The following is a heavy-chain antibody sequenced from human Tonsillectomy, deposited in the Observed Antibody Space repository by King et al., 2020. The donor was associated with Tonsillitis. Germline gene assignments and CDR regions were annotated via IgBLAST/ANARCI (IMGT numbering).Heavy chain of an antibody. J-gene: IGHJ3*02. D-gene: IGHD3-10*01. CDR3: ARGVGVDAFDI. V-gene: IGHV3-21*01. CDR2: ISSSSIYI. CDR1: GFTFSSYS. Sequence: VQLVESGGGLVKPGGSLRLSCAASGFTFSSYSMNWVRQAPGKGLEWVSSISSSSIYIYYADSVKGRFTISRDNAKNSLYLQMNSLRAEDTAVYYCARGVGVDAFDIWGQGTMVTVSS.